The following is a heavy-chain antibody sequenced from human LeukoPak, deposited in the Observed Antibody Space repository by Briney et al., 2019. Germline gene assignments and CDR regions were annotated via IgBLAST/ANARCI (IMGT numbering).Heavy chain of an antibody. J-gene: IGHJ4*02. V-gene: IGHV3-53*01. D-gene: IGHD6-13*01. CDR3: ARGDGYSSSWYSDY. CDR2: IYGDGST. Sequence: PGGSLRLSCAASGFIVSSYYMTWVRQAPGKGLEWVSVIYGDGSTYYTDSVKGRFAISRDNSKNTLYLQMNSLSAEDTAVYYCARGDGYSSSWYSDYWGQGTLVTVSS. CDR1: GFIVSSYY.